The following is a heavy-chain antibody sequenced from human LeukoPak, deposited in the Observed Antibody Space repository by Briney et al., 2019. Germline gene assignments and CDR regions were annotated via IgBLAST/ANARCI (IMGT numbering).Heavy chain of an antibody. J-gene: IGHJ6*02. Sequence: SETLSLTCTVSGGSLSSYYGSWIRQPPGKGLEGIGYIYYSGSSNYNPSLKSRVTISVDTSKNQFSLKLSSVTAADTAVYYCARGSVVPAANYYYYCGMDVWGQGTTVTVSS. CDR1: GGSLSSYY. CDR3: ARGSVVPAANYYYYCGMDV. V-gene: IGHV4-59*01. CDR2: IYYSGSS. D-gene: IGHD2-2*01.